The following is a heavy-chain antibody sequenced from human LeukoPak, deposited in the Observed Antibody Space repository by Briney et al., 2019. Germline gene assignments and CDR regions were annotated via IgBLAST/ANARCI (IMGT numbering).Heavy chain of an antibody. D-gene: IGHD5/OR15-5a*01. CDR2: IYSGGST. J-gene: IGHJ4*02. CDR1: GFTVSSNY. V-gene: IGHV3-66*01. CDR3: ARGGWSTILAD. Sequence: PGGSLRLSCAASGFTVSSNYRRWARQAPGKVLEWVSVIYSGGSTYYADSVKGRFTISRDNSKNTLYLQMNSLRAEDTAVYYCARGGWSTILADWGQGTLVTVSS.